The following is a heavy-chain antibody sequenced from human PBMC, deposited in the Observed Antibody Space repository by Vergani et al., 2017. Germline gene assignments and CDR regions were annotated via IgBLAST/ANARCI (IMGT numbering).Heavy chain of an antibody. V-gene: IGHV2-5*04. CDR1: GFSLNTRGVS. D-gene: IGHD1-7*01. J-gene: IGHJ6*03. CDR2: IYWNDDQ. Sequence: QITLKESGPTLVKPTQTLTLTCTFSGFSLNTRGVSVAWLRQPPGKALDGLAFIYWNDDQHYSPSLNNRVTITKDTSKNQVVLTMTNMDYVDTGTYYCVYRKTECGTTGCFYPFYYYEYMDVWGKGTTVTVSS. CDR3: VYRKTECGTTGCFYPFYYYEYMDV.